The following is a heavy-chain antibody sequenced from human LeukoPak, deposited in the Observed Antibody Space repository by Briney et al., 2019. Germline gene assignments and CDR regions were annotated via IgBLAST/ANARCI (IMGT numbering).Heavy chain of an antibody. Sequence: GGSLRLSCAASGFIFSRYEMNWVRQASGKGLEWLSYISSSGSAIYYADSVKGRFTISRDNAKNSLSLQMNSLRAEDTAVYYCARVSYSGTYNVDYWGQGTLVTVSS. CDR1: GFIFSRYE. D-gene: IGHD1-26*01. CDR2: ISSSGSAI. V-gene: IGHV3-48*03. CDR3: ARVSYSGTYNVDY. J-gene: IGHJ4*02.